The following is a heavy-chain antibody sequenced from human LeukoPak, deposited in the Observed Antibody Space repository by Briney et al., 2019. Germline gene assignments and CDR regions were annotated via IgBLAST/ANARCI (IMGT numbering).Heavy chain of an antibody. Sequence: SETLSLTCTVSGGSISSYYWSWIRQPPGKGLEWIGYVYTSGSTNYNPSLKSRVTISVDTSKNQFSLKLSSVTAADTAVYYCARRDYYDSSGYYSDWYFDLWGRGTLVTVSS. J-gene: IGHJ2*01. CDR2: VYTSGST. CDR1: GGSISSYY. D-gene: IGHD3-22*01. V-gene: IGHV4-4*09. CDR3: ARRDYYDSSGYYSDWYFDL.